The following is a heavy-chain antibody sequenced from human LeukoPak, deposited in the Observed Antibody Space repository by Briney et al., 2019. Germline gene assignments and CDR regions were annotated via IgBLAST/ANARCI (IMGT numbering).Heavy chain of an antibody. CDR3: ARSLGDYYYYYYYGMDV. CDR1: GGSISSGGYY. Sequence: PSETLSLTCTVSGGSISSGGYYWSWIRQPPGKGLEWIGYIYHSGSTYYNPSLKSRVTISVDTSKNQFSLKLSSVTAADTAVYYCARSLGDYYYYYYYGMDVRGQGTTVTVSS. D-gene: IGHD4-17*01. V-gene: IGHV4-30-2*01. J-gene: IGHJ6*02. CDR2: IYHSGST.